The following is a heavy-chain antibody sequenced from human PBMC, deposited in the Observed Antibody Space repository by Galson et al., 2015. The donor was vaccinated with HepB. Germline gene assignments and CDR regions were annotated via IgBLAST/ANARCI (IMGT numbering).Heavy chain of an antibody. Sequence: SLRLSCAVSGFTVSLHYMSWVRQAPGKGLEWVSAISGRGTTNYANSVKGRFTISRDNSITTLYLQMNSLRVEDTALYYCARLEVGDFRGGSESFDYWGRETLVTVSS. J-gene: IGHJ4*02. D-gene: IGHD3-3*01. V-gene: IGHV3-66*02. CDR3: ARLEVGDFRGGSESFDY. CDR2: ISGRGTT. CDR1: GFTVSLHY.